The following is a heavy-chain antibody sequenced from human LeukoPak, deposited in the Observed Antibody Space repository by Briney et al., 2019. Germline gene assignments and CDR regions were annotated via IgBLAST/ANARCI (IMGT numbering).Heavy chain of an antibody. Sequence: PGGSLRLSCAASGFTFSKYGMYWVRQAPGKGLEWVAFIRYDGSNKYYADSVKGRFTISRDNSKNTLYLQMNSLRAEDTAVYYCAKENYPYGSGISPGYWGQGTLVTVSS. CDR3: AKENYPYGSGISPGY. V-gene: IGHV3-30*02. CDR1: GFTFSKYG. CDR2: IRYDGSNK. D-gene: IGHD3-10*01. J-gene: IGHJ4*02.